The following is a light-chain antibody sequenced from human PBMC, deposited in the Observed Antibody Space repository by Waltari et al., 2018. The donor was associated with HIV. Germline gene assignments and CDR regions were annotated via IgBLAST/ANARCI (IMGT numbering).Light chain of an antibody. CDR2: DAS. V-gene: IGKV1-33*01. CDR1: QDISNY. CDR3: QQYDNVPPT. Sequence: DIQMTQSPSSLSASVGDRVTITCQARQDISNYLNWYQQQPGKAPKLLIFDASNLETGVPSRLSGSGSGTDFTFTISSLQPEDIATYYCQQYDNVPPTFGGGTKVEIK. J-gene: IGKJ4*01.